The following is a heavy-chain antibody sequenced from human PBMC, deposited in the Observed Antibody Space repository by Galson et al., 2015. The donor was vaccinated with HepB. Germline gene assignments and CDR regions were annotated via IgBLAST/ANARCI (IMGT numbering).Heavy chain of an antibody. Sequence: SLRLSCAASGFTFSSYAMHWVRQAPGKGLEWVAVISYDGSNKYYADSVKGRFTISRDNSKNTLYLQMNSLRAEDTAVYYCARDLIGGPGFGGTWGQETLVTVSS. CDR1: GFTFSSYA. CDR3: ARDLIGGPGFGGT. D-gene: IGHD3-10*01. V-gene: IGHV3-30*14. CDR2: ISYDGSNK. J-gene: IGHJ4*02.